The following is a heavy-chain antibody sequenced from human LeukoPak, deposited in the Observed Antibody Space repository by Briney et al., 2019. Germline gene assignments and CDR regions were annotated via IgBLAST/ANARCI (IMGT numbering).Heavy chain of an antibody. Sequence: SETLSLTCTVSGGSISSYYWSWIRQPPGKGLEWIGYIYYSGSTNYNPSLESRVTISVDTSKNQFSLKLSSVTAADTAVYYCAPYSITGAWAEYFLHWGQGTLVTVSS. J-gene: IGHJ1*01. CDR3: APYSITGAWAEYFLH. V-gene: IGHV4-59*01. CDR2: IYYSGST. D-gene: IGHD2/OR15-2a*01. CDR1: GGSISSYY.